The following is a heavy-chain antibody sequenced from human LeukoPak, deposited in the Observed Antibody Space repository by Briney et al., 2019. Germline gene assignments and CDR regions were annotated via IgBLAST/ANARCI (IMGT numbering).Heavy chain of an antibody. CDR3: AKPPYYYDSSGYYPLDY. J-gene: IGHJ4*02. D-gene: IGHD3-22*01. V-gene: IGHV3-23*01. Sequence: PGGSLRLSCAASGFTFSSYAMSWVRQAPGKGLEWVSAISGSGGSTYYADSVKGRFTISRDNSKNTLNLQMNSLRAEDTAVYYCAKPPYYYDSSGYYPLDYWGQGTLVTVSS. CDR1: GFTFSSYA. CDR2: ISGSGGST.